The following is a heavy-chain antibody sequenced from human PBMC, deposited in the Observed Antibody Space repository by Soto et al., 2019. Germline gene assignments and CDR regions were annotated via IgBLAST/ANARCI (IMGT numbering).Heavy chain of an antibody. CDR3: ARHIKVTTSYYFAY. CDR1: SGSISSSNW. CDR2: IYHSGST. D-gene: IGHD4-17*01. J-gene: IGHJ4*02. V-gene: IGHV4-4*02. Sequence: SETLSLTCAVSSGSISSSNWWSWVRQPPGKGLEWIGEIYHSGSTNYNPSLKSRVIKSVDKSKNQFSLKLSSVTAADTAVYYCARHIKVTTSYYFAYWGQGTLVTVSS.